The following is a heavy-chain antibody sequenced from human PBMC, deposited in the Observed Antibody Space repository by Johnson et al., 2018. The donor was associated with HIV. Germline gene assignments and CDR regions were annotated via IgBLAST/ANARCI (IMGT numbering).Heavy chain of an antibody. Sequence: VQVVESGGGLVQPGGSLRLSCAASGFTFSSYWMSWVRQAPGKGLEWVANIKQDGSEKYYLDPVKGRFTISRDNARKSLYLQMNNLRAEDTAVYYCVRDDGSDFEAFDIWGLGTMVTVSS. D-gene: IGHD2-21*01. CDR2: IKQDGSEK. V-gene: IGHV3-7*05. J-gene: IGHJ3*02. CDR1: GFTFSSYW. CDR3: VRDDGSDFEAFDI.